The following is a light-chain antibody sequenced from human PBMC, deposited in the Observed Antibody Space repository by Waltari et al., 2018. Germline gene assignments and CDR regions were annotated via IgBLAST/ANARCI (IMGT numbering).Light chain of an antibody. CDR1: QSVSSN. CDR3: QQNDNWPIT. Sequence: EIVMTQSPATLSVSPGERATLSCRASQSVSSNLAWYQLKPGQSPSLLIYGASTRAPGIAARFSGSGSGTEFTLTISSLQSEDFAIYYWQQNDNWPITFGQGTRLEI. J-gene: IGKJ5*01. V-gene: IGKV3-15*01. CDR2: GAS.